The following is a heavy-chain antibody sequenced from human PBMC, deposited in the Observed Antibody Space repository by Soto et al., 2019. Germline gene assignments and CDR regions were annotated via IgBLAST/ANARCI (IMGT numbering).Heavy chain of an antibody. D-gene: IGHD6-19*01. V-gene: IGHV6-1*01. Sequence: SQAPSLTCAISRDSVSSINSAWNWIRQSASRGLEWLGRTYLGSTWSSDYAPSVKGRINISTDPSKNQFSLQLHSVTADDTAVYFCARGARSGWLAFYFDYWGQGTPVTVSS. J-gene: IGHJ4*02. CDR3: ARGARSGWLAFYFDY. CDR1: RDSVSSINSA. CDR2: TYLGSTWSS.